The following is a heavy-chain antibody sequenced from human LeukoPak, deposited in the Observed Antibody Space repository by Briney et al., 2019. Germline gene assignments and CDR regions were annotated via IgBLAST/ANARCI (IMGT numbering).Heavy chain of an antibody. Sequence: GESLRLSCSASGFKFNTHNLNWVRQGPGKGLEWVSSISSGSRYILYADSVKGRFTLSRDNAKSSLYLQMNSLRADDTAVYYCARVRAGLQAFDTWGQGTLVTVSS. CDR3: ARVRAGLQAFDT. J-gene: IGHJ5*02. CDR1: GFKFNTHN. V-gene: IGHV3-21*01. D-gene: IGHD4-11*01. CDR2: ISSGSRYI.